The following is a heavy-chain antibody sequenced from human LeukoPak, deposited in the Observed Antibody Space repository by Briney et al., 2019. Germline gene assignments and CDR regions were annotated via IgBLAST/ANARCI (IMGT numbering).Heavy chain of an antibody. V-gene: IGHV4-4*07. D-gene: IGHD3-22*01. CDR1: GGSISSYY. Sequence: SETLSLTCTVSGGSISSYYWSWIRQPAGEGLEWIGRIYTSGSTNYNPSLKSRVTMSVDTSKNQFSLKLSSVTAADTAVYYCARDYYDSSGYYYIFDYWGQGTLVTVSS. CDR3: ARDYYDSSGYYYIFDY. J-gene: IGHJ4*02. CDR2: IYTSGST.